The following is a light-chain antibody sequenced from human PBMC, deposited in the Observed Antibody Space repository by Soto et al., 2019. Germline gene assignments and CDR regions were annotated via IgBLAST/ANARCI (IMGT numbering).Light chain of an antibody. Sequence: EIVMTQSPATLSVSPGERATLSCRASQTVSNSLAWYQHKPGQAPRLLMYGASTRATGIPTRFSGSGSGTEFTLTISSLQSEDFAVYYCQQYGKWPLTFGGGTKVEIK. CDR1: QTVSNS. V-gene: IGKV3D-15*01. CDR3: QQYGKWPLT. J-gene: IGKJ4*01. CDR2: GAS.